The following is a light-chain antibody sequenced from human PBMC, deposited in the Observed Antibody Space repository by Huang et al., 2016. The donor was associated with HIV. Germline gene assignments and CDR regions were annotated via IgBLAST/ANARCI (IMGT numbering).Light chain of an antibody. CDR1: QSVSTF. J-gene: IGKJ5*01. Sequence: PGERATVSCRASQSVSTFLAWYQHKPGQAPRLLIFDASNRASGVPARFSGTGSGIDFTLTISSLEPSDVAVYYCQQHSYWPITFGRGTRLEI. V-gene: IGKV3-11*01. CDR3: QQHSYWPIT. CDR2: DAS.